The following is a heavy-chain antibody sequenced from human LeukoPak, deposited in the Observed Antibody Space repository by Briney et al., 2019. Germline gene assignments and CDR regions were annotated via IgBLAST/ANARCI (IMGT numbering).Heavy chain of an antibody. D-gene: IGHD1-26*01. CDR2: ISGSGDNT. CDR1: GFSFSNSW. J-gene: IGHJ6*01. V-gene: IGHV3-23*01. Sequence: GGSLRLSCVASGFSFSNSWMAWVRQAPGKGLEWVSGISGSGDNTLYADSVKGRFTISRDNSKNTLYLEMNSLRAEDAAIYYCAKMKGHPLPKYYMDVWGQGTTVTVSS. CDR3: AKMKGHPLPKYYMDV.